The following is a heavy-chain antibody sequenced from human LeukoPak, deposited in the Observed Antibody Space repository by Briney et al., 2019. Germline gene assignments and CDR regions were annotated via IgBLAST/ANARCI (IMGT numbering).Heavy chain of an antibody. V-gene: IGHV3-23*01. CDR3: ARDLAWGAFDY. Sequence: GGSLRLSCADSGFTFSSYGMNWVRQAPGKGLEWLSGISPRGGGTYYADSVKGRFTISRDDSKNTLSLQMNSLTVEDTAVYYCARDLAWGAFDYWGQGTLVTVSS. CDR1: GFTFSSYG. D-gene: IGHD7-27*01. CDR2: ISPRGGGT. J-gene: IGHJ4*02.